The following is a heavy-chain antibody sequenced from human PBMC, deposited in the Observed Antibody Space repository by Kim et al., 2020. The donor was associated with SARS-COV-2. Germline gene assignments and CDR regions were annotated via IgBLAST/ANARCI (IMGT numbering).Heavy chain of an antibody. D-gene: IGHD3-22*01. V-gene: IGHV3-48*03. CDR1: GFNFSSYE. J-gene: IGHJ4*02. CDR3: ARKRYYYESSGYYYDYYFDY. Sequence: GGSLRLSCAASGFNFSSYEMNWVRQAPGKGLEWVAYISSSGSTIYYADSVKGRFTISRDKAKNSLYLQMNSLRAEDTAVYYCARKRYYYESSGYYYDYYFDYWGQGTLVTASS. CDR2: ISSSGSTI.